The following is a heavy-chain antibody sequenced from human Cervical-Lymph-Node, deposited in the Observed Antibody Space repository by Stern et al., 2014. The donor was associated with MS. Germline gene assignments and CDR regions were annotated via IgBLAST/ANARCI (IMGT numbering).Heavy chain of an antibody. J-gene: IGHJ4*02. D-gene: IGHD3-22*01. CDR2: IDWDDDK. Sequence: ESGPALVKPAQTLTLTCTFSGFSLSTSGMCVTWIRQPPGKALEWLARIDWDDDKYYSISLKTRLTISKDTSKNQVVLTLTNMDPVDTATYFCARIRDSNGYSHLDYWGQGTLVTVSS. CDR1: GFSLSTSGMC. CDR3: ARIRDSNGYSHLDY. V-gene: IGHV2-70*11.